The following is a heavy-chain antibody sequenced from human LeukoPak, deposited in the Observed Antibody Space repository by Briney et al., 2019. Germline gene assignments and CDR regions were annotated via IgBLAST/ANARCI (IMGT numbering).Heavy chain of an antibody. V-gene: IGHV3-23*01. CDR1: GFTFNNYA. D-gene: IGHD2-21*02. CDR2: ISASGGGT. CDR3: AKDLRVYCGGDCYSAEY. Sequence: QPGGSLLLSCAASGFTFNNYAMSWIRQAPGKGLEWVSTISASGGGTHYADSVKGRFTISRDSSKNTMYVQMNSLIVEDTAVYYCAKDLRVYCGGDCYSAEYWGQGTLVTVFS. J-gene: IGHJ4*02.